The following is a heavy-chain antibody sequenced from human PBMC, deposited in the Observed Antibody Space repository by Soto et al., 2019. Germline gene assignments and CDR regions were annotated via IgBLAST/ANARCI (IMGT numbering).Heavy chain of an antibody. CDR1: GGSISGTTYS. V-gene: IGHV4-30-2*01. J-gene: IGHJ4*02. CDR2: IYDSGNT. D-gene: IGHD6-13*01. CDR3: ARGQGAAAGHSNFDY. Sequence: QLQLQESGSGLVKPSQTLSLTCAVSGGSISGTTYSWSWIRQPPGKGLEWIGYIYDSGNTYYNPSLKSQFSISGDRSKNQFSLKLSSVTAADTAVYYCARGQGAAAGHSNFDYWGQGALVTVSS.